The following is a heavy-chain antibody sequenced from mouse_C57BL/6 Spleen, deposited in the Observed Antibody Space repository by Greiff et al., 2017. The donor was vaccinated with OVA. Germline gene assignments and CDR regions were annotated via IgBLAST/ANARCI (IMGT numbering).Heavy chain of an antibody. D-gene: IGHD2-5*01. CDR1: GFTFSDYG. CDR2: ISSGSSTI. J-gene: IGHJ4*01. Sequence: EVQLVESGGGLVKPGGSLTLSCAASGFTFSDYGMHWVRQAPETGLEWVAYISSGSSTIYYADTVTGRFTISRDNAKNTLFLQMTSLRSEDTARYYCARRDSNYGYAMDYWGQGTSVTVSS. V-gene: IGHV5-17*01. CDR3: ARRDSNYGYAMDY.